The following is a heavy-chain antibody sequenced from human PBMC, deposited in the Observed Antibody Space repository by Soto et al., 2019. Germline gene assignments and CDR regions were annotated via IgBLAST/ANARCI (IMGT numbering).Heavy chain of an antibody. V-gene: IGHV4-31*03. D-gene: IGHD3-22*01. CDR3: ARTGDYYDSSGSYFGH. J-gene: IGHJ4*02. CDR1: GGSISSGGYY. Sequence: PSETLSLTCTVSGGSISSGGYYWSWIRQHPGKGLEWIGYIYYSGSTYYNPSLKSRVTISVDTSKNQFSLKLSSVTAADTAVYYCARTGDYYDSSGSYFGHWGQGTLVTVSS. CDR2: IYYSGST.